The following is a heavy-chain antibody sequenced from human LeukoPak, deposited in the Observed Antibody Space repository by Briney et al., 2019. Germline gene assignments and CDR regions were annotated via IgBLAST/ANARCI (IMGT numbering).Heavy chain of an antibody. D-gene: IGHD3-10*01. J-gene: IGHJ4*02. V-gene: IGHV1-8*03. Sequence: ASVKVSCKASGYTFTSYDINWVRQATGQGLEWMGWMNPNSGNTGYAQKFQGRVTITRNTSISTAYMGLSSLRSEDTAVYYCARGSVYYYGSGSSIWGQGTLVTVSS. CDR1: GYTFTSYD. CDR3: ARGSVYYYGSGSSI. CDR2: MNPNSGNT.